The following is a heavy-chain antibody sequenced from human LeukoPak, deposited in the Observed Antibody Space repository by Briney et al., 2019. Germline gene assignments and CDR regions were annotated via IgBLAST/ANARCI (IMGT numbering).Heavy chain of an antibody. CDR3: ARDNAWAAFPDY. D-gene: IGHD3-16*01. J-gene: IGHJ4*02. Sequence: GGSLRLSCAASGFTFSSYAMHWVRQAPGKGLEWVAVISYDGSNKYYADSVKGRFTISRDNSKNTLYLQMNSLRAEDTAVYYCARDNAWAAFPDYWGQGTLATVSS. CDR1: GFTFSSYA. V-gene: IGHV3-30-3*01. CDR2: ISYDGSNK.